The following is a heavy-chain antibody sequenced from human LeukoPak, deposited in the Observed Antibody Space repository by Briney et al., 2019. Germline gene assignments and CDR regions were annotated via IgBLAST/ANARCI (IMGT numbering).Heavy chain of an antibody. V-gene: IGHV1-18*01. CDR3: ARDRGYDYVWGSYRLDAFDI. CDR1: GYILLKYR. CDR2: ISAYNGNT. Sequence: ASVTVSRQASGYILLKYRIRWVRPAAAQGLAWMGWISAYNGNTKYAQKLQGRVTMTKDTYTSTAYMELRSLRADDTAVYYCARDRGYDYVWGSYRLDAFDIWGQGTMVTVSS. D-gene: IGHD3-16*02. J-gene: IGHJ3*02.